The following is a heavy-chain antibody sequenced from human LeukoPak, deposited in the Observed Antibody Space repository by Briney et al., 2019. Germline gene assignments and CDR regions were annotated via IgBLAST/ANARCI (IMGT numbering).Heavy chain of an antibody. CDR3: AKYGSCSSTSCYAYYYYYYMDV. J-gene: IGHJ6*03. CDR2: ISGSGGST. D-gene: IGHD2-2*01. CDR1: GFTFSSYA. V-gene: IGHV3-23*01. Sequence: PGGSLRLSCAASGFTFSSYAMSWVRQAPGKGLEWVSAISGSGGSTYYADSVKGPFTISRHNYKNTLYLQMNSLRAEDTAVYYCAKYGSCSSTSCYAYYYYYYMDVWGKGTTVTVSS.